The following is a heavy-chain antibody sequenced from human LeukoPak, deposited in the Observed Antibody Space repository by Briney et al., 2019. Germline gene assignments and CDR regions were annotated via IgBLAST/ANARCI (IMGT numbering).Heavy chain of an antibody. CDR3: ASFRPRYSSSWSASDY. J-gene: IGHJ4*02. CDR2: IYYSGST. Sequence: PSETLSLTCTVSGGSISSSSYYWGWIRQPPGKGLEWIGSIYYSGSTYYNPSLKSRVTISVDTSKNQFSLKLSSVTAADTAVYYCASFRPRYSSSWSASDYWGQGTLVTVSS. V-gene: IGHV4-39*01. CDR1: GGSISSSSYY. D-gene: IGHD6-13*01.